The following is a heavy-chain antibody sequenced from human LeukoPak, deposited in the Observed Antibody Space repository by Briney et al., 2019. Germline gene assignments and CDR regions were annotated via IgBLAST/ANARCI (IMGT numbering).Heavy chain of an antibody. J-gene: IGHJ4*02. Sequence: GGSLRLSCAASGITFRDHYMSWVRQAPGKGLEFVSYISSSGSPLYYADSVKGRFTISRDNAKNSLYLQMNTLRAEDTAVYYCATAFNWNDVFQGNYWGQGILVTVSS. D-gene: IGHD1-1*01. CDR1: GITFRDHY. CDR3: ATAFNWNDVFQGNY. CDR2: ISSSGSPL. V-gene: IGHV3-11*01.